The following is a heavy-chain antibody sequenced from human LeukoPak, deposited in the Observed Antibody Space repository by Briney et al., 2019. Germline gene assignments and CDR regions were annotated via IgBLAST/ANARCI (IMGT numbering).Heavy chain of an antibody. D-gene: IGHD4-17*01. J-gene: IGHJ3*02. Sequence: SETLSLTCTVSGGSISSYYWSWIRQPPGKGLEWIGYIYYSGSTNYNPSLKSRVTISVDTSKNQFSLKLSSVTAADTAVYYCASSAPWTTVTTSDAFDIWGQGTMVTVSS. CDR1: GGSISSYY. CDR3: ASSAPWTTVTTSDAFDI. CDR2: IYYSGST. V-gene: IGHV4-59*01.